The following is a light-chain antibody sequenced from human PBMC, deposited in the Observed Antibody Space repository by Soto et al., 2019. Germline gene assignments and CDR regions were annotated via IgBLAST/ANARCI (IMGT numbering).Light chain of an antibody. J-gene: IGLJ1*01. CDR3: SSYTSISTLGV. CDR2: EVS. Sequence: QSALTQPDSVSGSPGQSITISCTGTSSDVGGYNYVSWYQQHPGKAPKLMIYEVSNRPSGVSNRFSGSKSGNTASLTISGLQAEDEADYYCSSYTSISTLGVFGTGTKLTVL. CDR1: SSDVGGYNY. V-gene: IGLV2-14*01.